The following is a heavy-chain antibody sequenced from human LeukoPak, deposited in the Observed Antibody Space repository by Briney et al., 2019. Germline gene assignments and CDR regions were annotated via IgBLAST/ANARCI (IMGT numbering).Heavy chain of an antibody. J-gene: IGHJ4*02. CDR2: IYTSGST. CDR3: GRDNVYYDYVWGSYRGDYFDY. CDR1: GGSISSYY. Sequence: SETLSLTCTVSGGSISSYYWSWIRQPAGKGLEWIGRIYTSGSTNYNPSLKSRVTMSVDTSKNQFSLKLSSVTAADTAVYYCGRDNVYYDYVWGSYRGDYFDYWGQGTLVTVSS. D-gene: IGHD3-16*02. V-gene: IGHV4-4*07.